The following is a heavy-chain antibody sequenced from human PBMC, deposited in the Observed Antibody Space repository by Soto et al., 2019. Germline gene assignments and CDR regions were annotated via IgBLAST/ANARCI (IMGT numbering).Heavy chain of an antibody. V-gene: IGHV1-58*02. CDR3: AADGDYGDQYDAFDI. D-gene: IGHD4-17*01. J-gene: IGHJ3*02. Sequence: SVKVSCKASGFIFINSAMQWVRQARGQRPEWIGWIIVGGGHTNYAQKFQERVTITRDMSTSTAYMELSSLRSEDTAVYYCAADGDYGDQYDAFDIWGLGTMVTV. CDR1: GFIFINSA. CDR2: IIVGGGHT.